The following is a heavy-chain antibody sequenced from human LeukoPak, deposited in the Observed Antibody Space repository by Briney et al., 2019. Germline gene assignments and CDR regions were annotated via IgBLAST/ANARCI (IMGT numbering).Heavy chain of an antibody. V-gene: IGHV1-18*01. Sequence: GASVKVSCKTSGFTFRDYAIGWVRHVPGQGLEWMGWISGYNDNTNFAQRLQDRISMATDTSTDTAYMTLRSLRSDDTAVYFCARDRWSSSSSEGALDIWGQGTMVTVSS. CDR3: ARDRWSSSSSEGALDI. CDR1: GFTFRDYA. CDR2: ISGYNDNT. J-gene: IGHJ3*02. D-gene: IGHD6-6*01.